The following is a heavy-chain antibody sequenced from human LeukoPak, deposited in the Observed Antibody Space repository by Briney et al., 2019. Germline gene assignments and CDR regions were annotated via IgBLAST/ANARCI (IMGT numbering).Heavy chain of an antibody. CDR3: TREPAQGQQLSGDAFDI. D-gene: IGHD6-13*01. V-gene: IGHV3-49*04. J-gene: IGHJ3*02. CDR2: IRSKAYGGTT. Sequence: PGGSLRLSCAASGFTFSSHGIDWVRQAPGKGLEWVGFIRSKAYGGTTEYAASVKGRFTISRDDSKSIAYLQMNSLKTEDTAVYYCTREPAQGQQLSGDAFDIWGQGTMVTVSS. CDR1: GFTFSSHG.